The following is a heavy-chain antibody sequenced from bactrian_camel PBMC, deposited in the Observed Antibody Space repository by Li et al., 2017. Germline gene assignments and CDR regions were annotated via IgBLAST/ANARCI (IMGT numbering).Heavy chain of an antibody. J-gene: IGHJ4*01. D-gene: IGHD7*01. V-gene: IGHV3S53*01. CDR3: AAKFTGACALTGDYNY. CDR2: QLVGGTT. Sequence: HVQLVESGGGSAQVGGSLKLACTASVRTKCMGWFRQAPGKQREGVALQLVGGTTYIIDSVKGRFSLSNDNDRNTMYLQMNSLKPEDTAMYYCAAKFTGACALTGDYNYWGRGTQVTVS. CDR1: VRTKC.